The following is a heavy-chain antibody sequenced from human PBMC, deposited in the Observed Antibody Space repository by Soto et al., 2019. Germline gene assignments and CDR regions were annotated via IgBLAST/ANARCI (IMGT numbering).Heavy chain of an antibody. D-gene: IGHD5-18*01. V-gene: IGHV5-10-1*01. CDR3: ARHYSYGYFSDY. J-gene: IGHJ4*02. Sequence: GYSWKNSGKGSGRGSAWFWMGWVRVMPGKGLEWMGRIDPSDSYTNSSPSCQGHVTISADKSISTAYLQWSSLKASDTAMYYCARHYSYGYFSDYWGQGTLVTVSS. CDR1: GRGSAWFW. CDR2: IDPSDSYT.